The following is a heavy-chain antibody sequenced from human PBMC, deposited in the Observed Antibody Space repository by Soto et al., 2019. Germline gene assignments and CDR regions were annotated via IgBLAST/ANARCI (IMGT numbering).Heavy chain of an antibody. CDR3: ARRYCSGGSCYYYYYMDV. D-gene: IGHD2-15*01. V-gene: IGHV3-21*01. CDR1: GFTFSSYS. CDR2: ISSSSSYI. J-gene: IGHJ6*03. Sequence: EVQLVESGGGLVKPGGSLRLSCAASGFTFSSYSMNWVRQAPGKGLEWVSSISSSSSYIYYADSVKGRFNISRDNAKNSLYLQMNSLRAEDTAVYYCARRYCSGGSCYYYYYMDVWGKGTTVTVSS.